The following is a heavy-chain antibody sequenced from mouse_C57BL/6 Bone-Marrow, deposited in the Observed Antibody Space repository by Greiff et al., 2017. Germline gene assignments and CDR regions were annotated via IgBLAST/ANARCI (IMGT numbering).Heavy chain of an antibody. D-gene: IGHD2-2*01. CDR1: GYTFTSYT. V-gene: IGHV1-4*01. Sequence: QVQLQQSGAELARPGASVKMSRKASGYTFTSYTMHWVKQRPGQGPEWIGYTNPSSGYTKYNQKFTDKATLTADKSSSTAYTQLSGLTSEDSAVYCWAGGGGYHAGWYVDVWGTGTTVTVSS. CDR2: TNPSSGYT. CDR3: AGGGGYHAGWYVDV. J-gene: IGHJ1*03.